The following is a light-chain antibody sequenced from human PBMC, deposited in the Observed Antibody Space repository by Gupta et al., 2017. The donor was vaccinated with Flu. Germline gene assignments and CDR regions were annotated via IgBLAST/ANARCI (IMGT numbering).Light chain of an antibody. CDR3: KQGSHPLT. CDR2: EVS. Sequence: PATLGQPASNTSRSTQSVGYSDGNTYLDWFQQKPGQSPRLLIYEVSSRDDGVPDRFSGSGSGTDFTLNISRVEAEDVGVYYCKQGSHPLTFGQGTKVEIK. J-gene: IGKJ2*01. CDR1: QSVGYSDGNTY. V-gene: IGKV2-30*01.